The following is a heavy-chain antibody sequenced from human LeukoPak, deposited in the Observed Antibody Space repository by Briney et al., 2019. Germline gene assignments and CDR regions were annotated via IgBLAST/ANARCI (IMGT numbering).Heavy chain of an antibody. CDR3: ARDSGYSAFDY. D-gene: IGHD5-12*01. Sequence: GGSLRLSCAASGFAFSTSWMAWVRQAPGKGLEWLAHMNPDGSTKNYVDSVRGRFTISRDNAKNSLYLQMNNLRADDTAVYYCARDSGYSAFDYWGQGTLVTVSS. V-gene: IGHV3-7*04. CDR2: MNPDGSTK. CDR1: GFAFSTSW. J-gene: IGHJ4*02.